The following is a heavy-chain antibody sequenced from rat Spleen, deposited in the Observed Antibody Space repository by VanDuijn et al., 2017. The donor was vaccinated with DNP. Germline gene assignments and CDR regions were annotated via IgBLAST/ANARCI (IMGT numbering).Heavy chain of an antibody. CDR1: GFTFSNYD. CDR2: IRYDGGST. J-gene: IGHJ2*01. Sequence: EVQLVESGGGLVQPGRSLKLSCAASGFTFSNYDMAWVRQAPTKGLEWVAYIRYDGGSTKYGDSVKGRFTISRDKAKSTLYLQMNSLRSEDMATYYCIRWNSGHFDYWGQGVMVTVSS. V-gene: IGHV5-22*01. D-gene: IGHD4-3*01. CDR3: IRWNSGHFDY.